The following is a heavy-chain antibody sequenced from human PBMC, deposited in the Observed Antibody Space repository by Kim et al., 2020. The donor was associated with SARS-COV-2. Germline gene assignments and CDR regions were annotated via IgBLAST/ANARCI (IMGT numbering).Heavy chain of an antibody. Sequence: NYGQNLQGRVTLTTDTSTSTAFLELRSLRSDDTAVYFCARDRGYGDDTFDYWGQGTLVTVSS. D-gene: IGHD4-17*01. J-gene: IGHJ4*02. V-gene: IGHV1-18*01. CDR3: ARDRGYGDDTFDY.